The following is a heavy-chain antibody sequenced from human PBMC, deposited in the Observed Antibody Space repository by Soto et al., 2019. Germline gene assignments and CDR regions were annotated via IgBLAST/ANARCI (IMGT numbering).Heavy chain of an antibody. V-gene: IGHV1-3*01. CDR1: GYTFTSYA. D-gene: IGHD7-27*01. J-gene: IGHJ4*02. CDR3: ARSLLTRAPFDY. CDR2: INAGNGNT. Sequence: ASVKVSCKASGYTFTSYAMHWVRQAPGQRLEWMGWINAGNGNTKYSQKFQGRVTITRDTSASTAYMELSSLRSEDTAVYYCARSLLTRAPFDYWGQGTLVTVSS.